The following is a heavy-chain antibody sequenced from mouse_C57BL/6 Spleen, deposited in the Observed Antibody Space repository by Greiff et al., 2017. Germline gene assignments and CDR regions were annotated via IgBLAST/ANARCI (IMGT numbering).Heavy chain of an antibody. V-gene: IGHV1-52*01. D-gene: IGHD2-4*01. Sequence: QVQLQQPGADLVRPGSSVKLSCKASGYTFTSYWMHWVKQRPIQGLEWIGNIDPSDSETHYNQKFKDKATLTVDKSSSTAYMQLSSLTSEDSAVYYCARSYDYDGRAWFAYWGQGTLVTVSA. CDR3: ARSYDYDGRAWFAY. CDR1: GYTFTSYW. CDR2: IDPSDSET. J-gene: IGHJ3*01.